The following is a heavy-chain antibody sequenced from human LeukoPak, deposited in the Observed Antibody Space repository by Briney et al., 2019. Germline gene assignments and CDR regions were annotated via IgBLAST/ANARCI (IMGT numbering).Heavy chain of an antibody. CDR2: LSDSGFST. CDR1: GFTFSSYA. CDR3: AKSLRAAADAFDY. Sequence: GGSLRLSCAASGFTFSSYAMSWVRQAPGKGLEWVSGLSDSGFSTYYADSVKGRFTISRDNSKNTLYLQMNSLRAEDTAVFYCAKSLRAAADAFDYWGQGTLDTVSS. J-gene: IGHJ4*02. V-gene: IGHV3-23*01. D-gene: IGHD6-13*01.